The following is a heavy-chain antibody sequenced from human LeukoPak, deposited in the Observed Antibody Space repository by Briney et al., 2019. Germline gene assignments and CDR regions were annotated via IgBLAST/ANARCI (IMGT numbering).Heavy chain of an antibody. CDR3: ARDSRGGYCSSTSCYPIGSMDV. Sequence: GGSLRLSCAASGFTFSSYGMHWVRQAPGKGLEWVAVIWYDGSNKYYADSVKGRFTISRDNSKNTLYLQMNSLRAEDTAVYYCARDSRGGYCSSTSCYPIGSMDVWGQGTTVTVSS. V-gene: IGHV3-33*01. CDR2: IWYDGSNK. CDR1: GFTFSSYG. J-gene: IGHJ6*02. D-gene: IGHD2-2*01.